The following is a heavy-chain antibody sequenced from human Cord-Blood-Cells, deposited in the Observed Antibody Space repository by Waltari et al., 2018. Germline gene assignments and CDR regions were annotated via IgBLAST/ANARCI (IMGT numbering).Heavy chain of an antibody. V-gene: IGHV6-1*01. J-gene: IGHJ3*02. CDR2: PSYRSKWYN. CDR1: GDSVSSNSAD. Sequence: QVQLQQSGPGLVKPSQTLSLTSAISGDSVSSNSADWNWIRQSPTRGLEWLGRPSYRSKWYNDYAVSVKSRITINPDTSKNQFSLQLNSVTPDDTSVYYCSRGRMTFDIWGQGTMVTVSS. CDR3: SRGRMTFDI.